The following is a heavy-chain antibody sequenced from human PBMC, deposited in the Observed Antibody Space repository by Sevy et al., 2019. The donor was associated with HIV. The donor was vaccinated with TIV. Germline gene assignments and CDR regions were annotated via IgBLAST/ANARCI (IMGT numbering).Heavy chain of an antibody. D-gene: IGHD6-25*01. CDR3: AGENAWGSGYS. J-gene: IGHJ4*02. V-gene: IGHV4-59*08. Sequence: SETLSLTCTVSGGSITSLYWNWIRQPPGKGLEWIANINYNGHINYNPSLMSRVNLSLDTSKNQFSLRLSAVTAADTAMYYCAGENAWGSGYSWGQGTLVTVSS. CDR1: GGSITSLY. CDR2: INYNGHI.